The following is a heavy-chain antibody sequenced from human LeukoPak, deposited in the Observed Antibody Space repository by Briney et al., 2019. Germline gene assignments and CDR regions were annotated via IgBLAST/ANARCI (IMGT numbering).Heavy chain of an antibody. J-gene: IGHJ5*02. CDR2: IYFTGST. CDR1: GGLLSSSSHY. Sequence: SETLSLTCTVSGGLLSSSSHYWGWIRQPPGKGLECVGSIYFTGSTYANPSLKSRITMSVDTSKTHFSLKLSSVTAAETAVYYCERRGSLSDILTGYYPGWFAPWGQGTLVTVSS. V-gene: IGHV4-39*02. D-gene: IGHD3-9*01. CDR3: ERRGSLSDILTGYYPGWFAP.